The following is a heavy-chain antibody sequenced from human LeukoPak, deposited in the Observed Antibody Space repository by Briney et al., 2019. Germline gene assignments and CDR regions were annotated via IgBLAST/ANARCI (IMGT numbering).Heavy chain of an antibody. V-gene: IGHV3-49*04. CDR2: IRSKAYGGTT. J-gene: IGHJ4*02. CDR1: GFTFSSYS. CDR3: TRDPPPLFHFDY. Sequence: GGSLRLFCAVSGFTFSSYSMNWVRQAPGKGLEWVGFIRSKAYGGTTEYAASVKGRFTISRDDSKSIAYLQMNSLKTEDTAVYYCTRDPPPLFHFDYWGQGTLVTVSS.